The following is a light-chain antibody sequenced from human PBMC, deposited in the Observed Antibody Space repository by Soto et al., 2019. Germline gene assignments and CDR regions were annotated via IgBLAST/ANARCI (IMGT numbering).Light chain of an antibody. Sequence: ESVLTQSPGTLSLSPGESATLSCRASQTVGSDYLAWYQQRPGQAPRLLIYGTSSRATGIPDRFSGSGSGTYFTLTSSRLEPEDFAVYYCQQYRTSTQTFGQGTKVEIK. CDR3: QQYRTSTQT. J-gene: IGKJ1*01. CDR2: GTS. CDR1: QTVGSDY. V-gene: IGKV3-20*01.